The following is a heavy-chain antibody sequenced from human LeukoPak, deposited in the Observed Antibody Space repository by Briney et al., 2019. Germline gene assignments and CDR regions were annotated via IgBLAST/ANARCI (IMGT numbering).Heavy chain of an antibody. CDR3: ARDENYGIFFNVDY. CDR1: GYSFTGNY. V-gene: IGHV1-18*04. CDR2: ISGSTGDT. Sequence: ASVKVSCKASGYSFTGNYMHWVRQAPGQGLEWMGWISGSTGDTNYAQKFQGRVTMTADTSSSTAYMELRSLRSDDTAVYYCARDENYGIFFNVDYWGQGTLVTVSS. D-gene: IGHD4-17*01. J-gene: IGHJ4*02.